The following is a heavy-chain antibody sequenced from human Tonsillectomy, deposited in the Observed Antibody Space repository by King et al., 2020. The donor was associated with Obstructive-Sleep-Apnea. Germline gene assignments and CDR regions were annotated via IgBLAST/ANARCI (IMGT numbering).Heavy chain of an antibody. CDR1: GYTFTGYY. Sequence: QLVQSGAEVKKPGASVKVSCKASGYTFTGYYMHWVRQAPGQGLEWMGWINPNSGGTKYAQMFQGRVNMTRDMSISTAYMELSRLRSDDTAVYYCARNYYGSGSYLTPYYYGMDVWGQGTTVTVSS. D-gene: IGHD3-10*01. J-gene: IGHJ6*02. V-gene: IGHV1-2*02. CDR2: INPNSGGT. CDR3: ARNYYGSGSYLTPYYYGMDV.